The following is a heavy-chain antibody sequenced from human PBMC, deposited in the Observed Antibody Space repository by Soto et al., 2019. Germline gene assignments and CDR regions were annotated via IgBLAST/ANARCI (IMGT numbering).Heavy chain of an antibody. CDR3: AKDGYSSSSYYYYGMDV. CDR1: GFTFSSYG. CDR2: ISYDGSNK. Sequence: XMSLRLDCAASGFTFSSYGMHWVRQAPGKGLEWVAVISYDGSNKYYADSVKGRFTISRDNSKNTLYLQMNSLRAEDTAVYYCAKDGYSSSSYYYYGMDVWGQGTTVTVSS. D-gene: IGHD6-6*01. V-gene: IGHV3-30*18. J-gene: IGHJ6*02.